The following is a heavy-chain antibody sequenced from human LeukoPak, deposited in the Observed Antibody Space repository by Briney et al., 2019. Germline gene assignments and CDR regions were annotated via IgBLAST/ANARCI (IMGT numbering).Heavy chain of an antibody. J-gene: IGHJ4*02. CDR3: ANDEGY. CDR2: ISWNSGSI. V-gene: IGHV3-9*01. Sequence: GRSLRLSCAASGFTFDDYAMHWVRQAPGKGLGWVSGISWNSGSIGYADSVKGRFTISRDNAKNSLYLQMNSLRAEDTALYYCANDEGYWGQGTLVTVSS. CDR1: GFTFDDYA.